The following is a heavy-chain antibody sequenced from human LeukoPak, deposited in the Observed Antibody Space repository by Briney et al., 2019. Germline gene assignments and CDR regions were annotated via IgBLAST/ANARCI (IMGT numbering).Heavy chain of an antibody. V-gene: IGHV3-48*02. J-gene: IGHJ5*02. CDR3: ARAYCGGDCYFDGWFDP. D-gene: IGHD2-21*02. CDR1: GFTFSSYI. CDR2: ISSSSSTI. Sequence: GGSLRLSCAASGFTFSSYIMNWVRQAPGKGLEWVSYISSSSSTIYYADSVKGRFTISRDNARNSLYLQMNSLRDEDTAVYYCARAYCGGDCYFDGWFDPWGQGTLVTVSS.